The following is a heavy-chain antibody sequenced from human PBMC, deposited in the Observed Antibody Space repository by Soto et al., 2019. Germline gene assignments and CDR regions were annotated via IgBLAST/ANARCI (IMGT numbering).Heavy chain of an antibody. D-gene: IGHD6-13*01. Sequence: PGGSLRLSCAASGFTVSSNYMSWVRQAPGKGLEWVSVIYSGGSTYYADSVKGRFTISRDNSKNTLYLQMNSLRAEDTAVYYCARGGVAAAGGPSSCCYYRDVWDKGPTVSVSS. CDR2: IYSGGST. J-gene: IGHJ6*03. CDR1: GFTVSSNY. V-gene: IGHV3-66*01. CDR3: ARGGVAAAGGPSSCCYYRDV.